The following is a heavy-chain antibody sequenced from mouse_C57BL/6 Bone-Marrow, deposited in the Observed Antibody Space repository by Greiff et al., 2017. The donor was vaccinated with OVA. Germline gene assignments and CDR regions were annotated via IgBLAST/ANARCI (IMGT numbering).Heavy chain of an antibody. CDR1: GYTFTSYW. CDR2: INPSSGYT. Sequence: QVQLQQSGAELAQPGASVKLSCKASGYTFTSYWMHWVNQRPGQGLEWIGYINPSSGYTKSNQKFKDKATLTADKSSSTAYMQLSSLTYEDSAVYDGARRWLFHYFDDWGQGTTLTVSS. CDR3: ARRWLFHYFDD. J-gene: IGHJ2*01. V-gene: IGHV1-7*01. D-gene: IGHD2-3*01.